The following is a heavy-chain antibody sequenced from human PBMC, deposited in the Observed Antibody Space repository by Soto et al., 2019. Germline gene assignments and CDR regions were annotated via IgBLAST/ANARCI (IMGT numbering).Heavy chain of an antibody. Sequence: GGSLRLSCAASGFTFSSYGMHWVRQAPGKGLELVAVIWYDGSNKYYADSVKGLFTISRDNSKNTLYLQMNSLRAEDTDVYYCARVGKDGNDAFDIWGQGTMVTVSS. D-gene: IGHD7-27*01. CDR3: ARVGKDGNDAFDI. CDR1: GFTFSSYG. V-gene: IGHV3-33*08. J-gene: IGHJ3*02. CDR2: IWYDGSNK.